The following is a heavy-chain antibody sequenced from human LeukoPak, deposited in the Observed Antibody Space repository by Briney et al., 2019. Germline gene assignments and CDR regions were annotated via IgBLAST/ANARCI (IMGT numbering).Heavy chain of an antibody. Sequence: GGSLRLSCVASGLPIADFAMHWVRQAPGKGLEWVSLISGDGISTFYADSVKGRFSISRDNSKNSLSLEMNSLRTEDTAMYYCARESGKFDYWGQGTLVAVSS. CDR3: ARESGKFDY. J-gene: IGHJ4*02. V-gene: IGHV3-43*02. CDR2: ISGDGIST. CDR1: GLPIADFA.